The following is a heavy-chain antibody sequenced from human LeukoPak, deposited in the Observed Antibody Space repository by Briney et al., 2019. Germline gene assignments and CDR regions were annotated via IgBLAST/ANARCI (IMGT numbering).Heavy chain of an antibody. Sequence: GRSLRLSCAASGFTFSNYGMHWVRQAPGKGLEWVAVISYDGSNKYYADSVKGRFTISRDNSKNTLYLQMNSLRTEDTAVYYCAKDHMSVTYCEYWGQGTVVTVSS. CDR1: GFTFSNYG. D-gene: IGHD2-21*02. V-gene: IGHV3-30*18. CDR3: AKDHMSVTYCEY. CDR2: ISYDGSNK. J-gene: IGHJ4*02.